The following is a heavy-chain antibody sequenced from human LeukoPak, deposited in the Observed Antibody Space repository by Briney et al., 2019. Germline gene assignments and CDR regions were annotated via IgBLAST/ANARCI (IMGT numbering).Heavy chain of an antibody. CDR2: LSHSGST. CDR3: ARARSVKWPHYYYFKDV. J-gene: IGHJ6*03. V-gene: IGHV4-39*07. D-gene: IGHD5-12*01. Sequence: SDTLSLLCTVSGRSISSRCYYGRWIRQPRGKALEWYGELSHSGSTIYNQSLKRRVTISVDTSKNQYSLKLSSVTAADTAVYYCARARSVKWPHYYYFKDVWGKGTTVTVSS. CDR1: GRSISSRCYY.